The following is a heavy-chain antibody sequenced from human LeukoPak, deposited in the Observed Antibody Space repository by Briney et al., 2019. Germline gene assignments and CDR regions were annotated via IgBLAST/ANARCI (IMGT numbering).Heavy chain of an antibody. V-gene: IGHV1-18*01. CDR3: ATASEHIVVVTATPGAFDI. J-gene: IGHJ3*02. D-gene: IGHD2-21*02. CDR1: GYTFTSYG. Sequence: GASVKVSCKASGYTFTSYGISWVRQAPGQGLEWMGWISAYNGNTNYAQKLQGRVAMTTDTSTSIAYMELRSLRSDDTAVYYCATASEHIVVVTATPGAFDIWGQGTMVTVSS. CDR2: ISAYNGNT.